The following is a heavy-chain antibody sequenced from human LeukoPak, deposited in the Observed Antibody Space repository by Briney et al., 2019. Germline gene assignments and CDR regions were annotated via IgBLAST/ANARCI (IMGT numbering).Heavy chain of an antibody. D-gene: IGHD5-12*01. Sequence: GGSLRLSCAASGFTVSSNYMSWVRQAPGKGLEWVSVIYSGGSTCYADSVKGRFIISRDNSKNTLYLQMNSLRAEDTAVYYCARSRLRLGYFDYWGQGTLVTVSS. CDR3: ARSRLRLGYFDY. CDR1: GFTVSSNY. CDR2: IYSGGST. V-gene: IGHV3-66*01. J-gene: IGHJ4*02.